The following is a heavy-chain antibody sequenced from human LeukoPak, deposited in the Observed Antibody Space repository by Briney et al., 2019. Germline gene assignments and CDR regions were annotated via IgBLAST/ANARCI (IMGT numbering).Heavy chain of an antibody. CDR1: GYTFTGYY. V-gene: IGHV1-2*02. Sequence: AASVTVSCKASGYTFTGYYMHWVRQAPGQGLEWMGWINPNSGGTNYAQKFQGRVTMTRDTSISTAYMELSRLRSDDTAVYYCARGDILVATPVANFDYWGQGTLVTVSS. J-gene: IGHJ4*02. CDR2: INPNSGGT. CDR3: ARGDILVATPVANFDY. D-gene: IGHD5-12*01.